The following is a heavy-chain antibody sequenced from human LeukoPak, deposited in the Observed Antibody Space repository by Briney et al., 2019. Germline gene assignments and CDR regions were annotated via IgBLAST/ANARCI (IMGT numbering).Heavy chain of an antibody. J-gene: IGHJ4*02. CDR2: ISYDGSNK. CDR1: GFTFSSYA. V-gene: IGHV3-30-3*01. D-gene: IGHD2-2*01. Sequence: PGRSLRLSCAASGFTFSSYAMHWIRQAPGKGLEWVAVISYDGSNKYYADSVKGRFTISRDNSKNTLYLQMNSLRAEDTAVYYCARDALPYIVVVPAATPFDYWGQGTLVTVSS. CDR3: ARDALPYIVVVPAATPFDY.